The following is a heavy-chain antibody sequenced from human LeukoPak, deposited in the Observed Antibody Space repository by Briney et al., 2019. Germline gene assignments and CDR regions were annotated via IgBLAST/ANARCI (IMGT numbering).Heavy chain of an antibody. V-gene: IGHV5-51*01. CDR3: ARQVHLYSNYRRNYYYYMDV. CDR1: GYSFTSYW. D-gene: IGHD4-11*01. Sequence: GESLKISCKGSGYSFTSYWIGWVRQMPGKGLEWMGIIYPGDFDTRYSPSFQGQVTISADKSISTAYLQWSSLKASDTAMYYCARQVHLYSNYRRNYYYYMDVWGKGTTVTVSS. CDR2: IYPGDFDT. J-gene: IGHJ6*03.